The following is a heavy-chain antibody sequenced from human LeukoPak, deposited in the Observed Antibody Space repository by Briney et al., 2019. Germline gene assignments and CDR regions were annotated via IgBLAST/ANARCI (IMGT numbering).Heavy chain of an antibody. D-gene: IGHD2-2*01. CDR2: ISGSGGST. CDR1: GFTFSSYA. J-gene: IGHJ4*02. CDR3: ANGGRLAPGYCSSTSCRGDY. Sequence: GGSLRLSCAASGFTFSSYAMSWVRQAPGKGLEWVSAISGSGGSTYYADSVKGRSTISRDNSKNTLYLQMNSLRAEDTAVYYCANGGRLAPGYCSSTSCRGDYWGQGTLVTVSS. V-gene: IGHV3-23*01.